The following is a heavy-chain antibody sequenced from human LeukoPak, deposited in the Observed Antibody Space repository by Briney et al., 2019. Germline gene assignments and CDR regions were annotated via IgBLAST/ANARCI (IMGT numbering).Heavy chain of an antibody. CDR2: INPSGGST. J-gene: IGHJ3*02. Sequence: GASVKVSCKASGYTFTSYYMHWVRQAPGQGLGWMGIINPSGGSTSYAQKFQGRVTMTRDMSTSTVYMELSSLRSEDTAVYYCARYGGNDAFDIWGQGTMVTVSS. D-gene: IGHD4-23*01. CDR1: GYTFTSYY. CDR3: ARYGGNDAFDI. V-gene: IGHV1-46*01.